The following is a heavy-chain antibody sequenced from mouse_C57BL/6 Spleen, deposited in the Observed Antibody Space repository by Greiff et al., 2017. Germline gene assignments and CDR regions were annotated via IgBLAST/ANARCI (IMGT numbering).Heavy chain of an antibody. D-gene: IGHD2-4*01. CDR1: GFTFSDYY. CDR3: ARGSYDYDGAGFAY. J-gene: IGHJ3*01. V-gene: IGHV5-16*01. Sequence: EVMLVESEGGLVQPGSSMKLSCTASGFTFSDYYMAWVRQVPEKGLEWVANINYDGSSTYYLDSLKSRFIISRDNAKNILYLQMSSLKSEDTATYYCARGSYDYDGAGFAYWGQGTLVTVSA. CDR2: INYDGSST.